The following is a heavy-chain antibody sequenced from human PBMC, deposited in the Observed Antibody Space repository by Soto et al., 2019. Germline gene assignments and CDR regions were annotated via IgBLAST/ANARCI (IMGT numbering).Heavy chain of an antibody. CDR3: ARVDGLDYGDYALDY. D-gene: IGHD4-17*01. J-gene: IGHJ4*02. V-gene: IGHV3-7*03. CDR2: IKQDGSEK. CDR1: GFTFSSYW. Sequence: EVQLVESGGGLVQPGGSLRLSCAASGFTFSSYWMSWVRQAPGKGLEWVANIKQDGSEKYYVGSVKGRFTISRDNAKNSLYLQMNSLRAEDTAVYYCARVDGLDYGDYALDYWGQGTLVTVSS.